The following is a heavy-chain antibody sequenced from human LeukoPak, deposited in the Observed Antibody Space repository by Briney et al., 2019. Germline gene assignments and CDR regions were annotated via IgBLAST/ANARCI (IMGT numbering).Heavy chain of an antibody. CDR3: ARGLIAVAGIFNY. D-gene: IGHD6-19*01. CDR2: INHSGST. Sequence: SETLSLTCTVSGGSISSYYWSWIRQPPGKGLEWIGEINHSGSTNYNPSLKSRVTISVDTSKNQFSLKLSSVTAADTAVYYCARGLIAVAGIFNYWGQGTLVTVSS. J-gene: IGHJ4*02. CDR1: GGSISSYY. V-gene: IGHV4-34*01.